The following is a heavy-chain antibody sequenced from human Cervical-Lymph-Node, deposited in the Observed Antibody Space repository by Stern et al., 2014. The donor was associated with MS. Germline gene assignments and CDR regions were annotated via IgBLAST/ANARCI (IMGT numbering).Heavy chain of an antibody. Sequence: EVQLLESGGGLVQPGGSLKLSCVASGFIFSGSGIHWVRQASGKGLEWVGRMTNKAKNYATVYAASVKGRFIISRDDSKNTAYLQMNSLKTDDSAVYYCTAPSGWGQGTLVTVSS. CDR1: GFIFSGSG. V-gene: IGHV3-73*01. CDR3: TAPSG. J-gene: IGHJ4*02. D-gene: IGHD6-25*01. CDR2: MTNKAKNYAT.